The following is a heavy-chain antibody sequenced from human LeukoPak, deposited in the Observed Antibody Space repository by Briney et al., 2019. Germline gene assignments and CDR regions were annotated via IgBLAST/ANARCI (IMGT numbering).Heavy chain of an antibody. CDR3: ARSRYSYYFDY. V-gene: IGHV4-39*01. CDR1: GGSVSSSSCY. J-gene: IGHJ4*02. CDR2: IDYSGGT. Sequence: PSETLSLTCTVSGGSVSSSSCYWGWIRQSPGKGLEWIGSIDYSGGTYSNPSLKTRLTISVDTSKNQFSLKLSSVTAADTAVYYCARSRYSYYFDYWGQGTLVTVSS. D-gene: IGHD2-15*01.